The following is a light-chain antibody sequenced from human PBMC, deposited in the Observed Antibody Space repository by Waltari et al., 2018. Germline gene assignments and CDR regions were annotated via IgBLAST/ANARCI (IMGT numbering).Light chain of an antibody. Sequence: PGASGSLTCTLRSDINVGAYKIYWYQQRPGSPPQFLLKYKSDSDKPRGSGVPSRFSVSRDTSANAGILLISGLQSEDEADYYCMILHNNAVVFGGGT. V-gene: IGLV5-45*02. CDR2: YKSDSDK. CDR1: SDINVGAYK. CDR3: MILHNNAVV. J-gene: IGLJ3*02.